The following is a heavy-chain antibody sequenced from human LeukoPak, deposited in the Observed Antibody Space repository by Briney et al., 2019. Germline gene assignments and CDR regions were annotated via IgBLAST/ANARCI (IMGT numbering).Heavy chain of an antibody. D-gene: IGHD3-22*01. CDR3: ARDGGVYYYDSSGSLN. V-gene: IGHV4-38-2*02. CDR2: IYHSGST. Sequence: SETLSLTCTVSGYSISSGYYWGWIRQPPGKGLEWIGSIYHSGSTYYNPSLKSRVTISVDTSKNQFSPKLSSVTAADTAVYYCARDGGVYYYDSSGSLNWGQGTLVTVSS. J-gene: IGHJ4*02. CDR1: GYSISSGYY.